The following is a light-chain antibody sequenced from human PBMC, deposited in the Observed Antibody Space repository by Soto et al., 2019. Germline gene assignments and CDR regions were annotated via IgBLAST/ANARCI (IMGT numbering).Light chain of an antibody. CDR2: EVS. J-gene: IGLJ1*01. CDR3: SSYTSSGTLYV. CDR1: SSDVGGYNY. V-gene: IGLV2-14*01. Sequence: QSVLTQPASVSGSPGQSITISCTGTSSDVGGYNYVCWYQQHPGKAPKLMIYEVSNRPSGVSPRFSGSKSGNTASLTISRLQADDEADYYCSSYTSSGTLYVFGTGTKVTVL.